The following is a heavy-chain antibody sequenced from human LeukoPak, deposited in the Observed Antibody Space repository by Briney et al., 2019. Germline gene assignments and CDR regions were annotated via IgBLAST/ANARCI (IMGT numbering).Heavy chain of an antibody. D-gene: IGHD3-3*01. Sequence: GASVKVSCKASGGTFSSYAISWVRQAPGQGLEWMGGIIPIFGTANYAQKFQGRVTITADESTSTAYMELSSLRSEDTAVYYCASQRSLYYDFWTDLNWFDPWGQGTLVTVSS. CDR2: IIPIFGTA. CDR3: ASQRSLYYDFWTDLNWFDP. J-gene: IGHJ5*02. CDR1: GGTFSSYA. V-gene: IGHV1-69*13.